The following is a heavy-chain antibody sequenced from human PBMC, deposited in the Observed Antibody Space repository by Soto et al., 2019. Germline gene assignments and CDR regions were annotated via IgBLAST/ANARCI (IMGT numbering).Heavy chain of an antibody. CDR1: GFTFSSYG. V-gene: IGHV3-33*01. CDR3: VRAGGYGDYAWFDP. J-gene: IGHJ5*02. D-gene: IGHD4-17*01. CDR2: IWYDGSNK. Sequence: PGGSLRLSCAASGFTFSSYGMHWVRQAPGKGLEWVAVIWYDGSNKYYADSVKGRFTISRDNSKNTLYLQMNSLRAEDTAVYYCVRAGGYGDYAWFDPWGQGTLVTVSS.